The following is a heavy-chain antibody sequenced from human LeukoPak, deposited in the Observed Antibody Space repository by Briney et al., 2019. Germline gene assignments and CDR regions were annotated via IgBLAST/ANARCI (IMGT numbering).Heavy chain of an antibody. D-gene: IGHD3-9*01. CDR2: IYYSGST. CDR1: GGSISSYY. J-gene: IGHJ6*02. Sequence: SETLSLTCTVSGGSISSYYWSWIRQPPGKGLEWIGYIYYSGSTNYNPSLKSRVTISVDTSKHQFSLKLSSVTAADTAVYYYARDGGQFDILTGYYYYYGRDVWGQGTTVTVSS. CDR3: ARDGGQFDILTGYYYYYGRDV. V-gene: IGHV4-59*01.